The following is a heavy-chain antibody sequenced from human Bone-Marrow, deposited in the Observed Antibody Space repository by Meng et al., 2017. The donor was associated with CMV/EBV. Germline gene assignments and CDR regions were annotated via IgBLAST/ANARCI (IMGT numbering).Heavy chain of an antibody. CDR1: GYTFTGYY. Sequence: QVPPVPSGAEVKKPGASVKVSCKASGYTFTGYYLHWVRQAPGQGLEWMGGIIPIFGTANYAQKFQGRVTITADESTSTAYMELSSLRSEDTAVYYCARGLRPRYWFDPWGQGTLVTVSS. J-gene: IGHJ5*02. D-gene: IGHD5-12*01. CDR2: IIPIFGTA. CDR3: ARGLRPRYWFDP. V-gene: IGHV1-69*01.